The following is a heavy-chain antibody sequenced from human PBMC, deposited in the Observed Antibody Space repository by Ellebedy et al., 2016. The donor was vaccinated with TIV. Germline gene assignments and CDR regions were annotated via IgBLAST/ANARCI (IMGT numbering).Heavy chain of an antibody. J-gene: IGHJ4*02. CDR3: ARAPLFLPGLDY. CDR2: ISYDGSNK. D-gene: IGHD1-14*01. Sequence: GESLKISXAASGFTFSSYAMHWVRQAPGKGLKWVAVISYDGSNKYYADSVKGRFTISRDNSKNTLYLQMNSLRAEDTAVYYCARAPLFLPGLDYWGQGTLVTVSS. CDR1: GFTFSSYA. V-gene: IGHV3-30-3*01.